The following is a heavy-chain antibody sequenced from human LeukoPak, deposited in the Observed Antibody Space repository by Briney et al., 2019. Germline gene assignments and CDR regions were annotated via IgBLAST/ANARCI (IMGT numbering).Heavy chain of an antibody. Sequence: GRSLRLSCAASGFTFSSYAMHWVRQAPGKGLEWVAVISYDGSNKYYADSVKGRFTISRDNSKNTLYLQMNSLRAEDTAVYYCARGLGYDSSPLWGGAFDIWAKGKMVTVFS. CDR3: ARGLGYDSSPLWGGAFDI. V-gene: IGHV3-30-3*01. J-gene: IGHJ3*02. D-gene: IGHD3-22*01. CDR2: ISYDGSNK. CDR1: GFTFSSYA.